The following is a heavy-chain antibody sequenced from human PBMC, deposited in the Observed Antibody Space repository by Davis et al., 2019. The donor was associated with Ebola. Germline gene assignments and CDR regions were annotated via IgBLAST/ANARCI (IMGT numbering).Heavy chain of an antibody. CDR3: ARGALDSSSWAPLWFDY. CDR2: INPSGGST. J-gene: IGHJ4*02. Sequence: ASVKVSCKASGYTFTSYYMHWVRQAPGQGLEWMGIINPSGGSTSYAQKFQGRVTMTRDTSTSTVYMELSSLRSEDTAVYYCARGALDSSSWAPLWFDYWGQGTLVTVSS. D-gene: IGHD6-13*01. V-gene: IGHV1-46*01. CDR1: GYTFTSYY.